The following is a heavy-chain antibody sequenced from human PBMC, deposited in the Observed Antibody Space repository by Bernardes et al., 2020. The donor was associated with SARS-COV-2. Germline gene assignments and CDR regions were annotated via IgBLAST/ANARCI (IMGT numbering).Heavy chain of an antibody. CDR3: ARSAGMDV. CDR1: GFDFSDSW. V-gene: IGHV3-7*03. CDR2: IKRDGSET. J-gene: IGHJ6*02. Sequence: VGSLILSCAGSGFDFSDSWMTWVRQAPGPGLEWVANIKRDGSETYYVDSVKGRFTISRDNAKNLVFLQMNSLRAEDTAVFYCARSAGMDVWGQGTMVTVSS.